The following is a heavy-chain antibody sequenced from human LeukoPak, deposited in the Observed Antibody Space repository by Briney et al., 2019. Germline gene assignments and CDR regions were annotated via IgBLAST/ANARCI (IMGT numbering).Heavy chain of an antibody. D-gene: IGHD2-2*01. J-gene: IGHJ4*02. Sequence: TGGSLRLSCAASGFTFSSYEMNWVRQAPGKGLEWVSYISSSGSTIYYADSVKGRFTISRDNAKNSLYLQMNSLRAEDTAVYYCASQITVPYFDYWGQGTLVTVSS. V-gene: IGHV3-48*03. CDR2: ISSSGSTI. CDR3: ASQITVPYFDY. CDR1: GFTFSSYE.